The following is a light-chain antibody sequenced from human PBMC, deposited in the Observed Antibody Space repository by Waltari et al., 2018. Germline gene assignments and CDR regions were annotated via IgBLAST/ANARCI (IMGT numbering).Light chain of an antibody. V-gene: IGLV1-51*02. J-gene: IGLJ2*01. CDR1: SSNIRNHD. CDR3: ETWDSSLSAGV. Sequence: QSVLTQPPSVSAAPGQKVTISCSGGSSNIRNHDVSWYQQLPGTAPKLLVYENNKRASGIPDRFSGSKSGTSATLGITGLQTGDEADYYCETWDSSLSAGVFGGGTKLTVL. CDR2: ENN.